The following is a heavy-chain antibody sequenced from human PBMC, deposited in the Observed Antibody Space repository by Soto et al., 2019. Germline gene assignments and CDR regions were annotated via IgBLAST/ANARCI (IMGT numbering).Heavy chain of an antibody. J-gene: IGHJ4*02. V-gene: IGHV2-5*02. CDR3: AHSGYYDSSGYFDY. CDR1: GFSLSTSGVG. CDR2: IYWVDDK. D-gene: IGHD3-22*01. Sequence: QITLKESGPTLVKPTQTLTLTCTFSGFSLSTSGVGVGWIRQPPGKALEWLALIYWVDDKRYSPSLKSRLTINKVTSKNQVVLTMTNIDPVDTATYYCAHSGYYDSSGYFDYWGQGTLVTVSS.